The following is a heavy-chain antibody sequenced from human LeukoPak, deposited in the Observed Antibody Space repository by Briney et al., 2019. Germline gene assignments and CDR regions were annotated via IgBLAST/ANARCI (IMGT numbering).Heavy chain of an antibody. CDR1: GGSISSYY. CDR3: ARGPAYYDFWSGYSPLEDYYYGMDV. Sequence: SETLSLTCSVSGGSISSYYWSWIRQPPGKGLEWIGYIYYSGSTNYNPSLKSRVTISVDTSKNQFSLKLSSVTAADTAVYYCARGPAYYDFWSGYSPLEDYYYGMDVWGQGTTVTVSS. CDR2: IYYSGST. V-gene: IGHV4-59*08. D-gene: IGHD3-3*01. J-gene: IGHJ6*02.